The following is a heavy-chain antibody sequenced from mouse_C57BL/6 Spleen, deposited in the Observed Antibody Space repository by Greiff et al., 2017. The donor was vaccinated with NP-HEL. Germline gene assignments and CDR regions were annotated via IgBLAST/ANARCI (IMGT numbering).Heavy chain of an antibody. CDR2: IDPETGGT. CDR3: TSYGLGSSYWYFDV. J-gene: IGHJ1*03. CDR1: GYTFTDYE. Sequence: QVQLKESGAELVRPGASVTLSCKASGYTFTDYEMHWVKQTPVHGLEWIGAIDPETGGTAYNQKFKGKAILTADKSSSTAYMELRSLTSEDSAVEYCTSYGLGSSYWYFDVWGTGTTVTVSS. V-gene: IGHV1-15*01. D-gene: IGHD1-1*01.